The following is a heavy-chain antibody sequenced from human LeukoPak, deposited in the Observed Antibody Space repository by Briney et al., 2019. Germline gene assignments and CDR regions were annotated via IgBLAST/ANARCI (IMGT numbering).Heavy chain of an antibody. J-gene: IGHJ4*02. Sequence: PGGSLRFSCAASGFTFDDYGMSWVRQAPGKGLEWVSGINWNGGSTGYADSVKGRFTISRDNAKNSLYLQMNSLRAEDTALYYCARDVAAAGTRGNDYWGQGTLVPVSS. CDR2: INWNGGST. CDR1: GFTFDDYG. D-gene: IGHD6-13*01. CDR3: ARDVAAAGTRGNDY. V-gene: IGHV3-20*04.